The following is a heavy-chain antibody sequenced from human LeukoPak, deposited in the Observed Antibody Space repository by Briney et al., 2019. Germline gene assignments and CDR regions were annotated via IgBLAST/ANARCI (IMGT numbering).Heavy chain of an antibody. CDR3: AKGLLYGDYPSSGMDG. D-gene: IGHD4-17*01. V-gene: IGHV3-30*18. Sequence: GGSLRLSCAASGFTFSSYGMHWVRQAPGKGLEWVAVISYDGSNKYYADSVKGRLTISRDKSKNTLYLEMNSLRAEDTDVYYCAKGLLYGDYPSSGMDGGGQGTTVTVSS. J-gene: IGHJ6*02. CDR1: GFTFSSYG. CDR2: ISYDGSNK.